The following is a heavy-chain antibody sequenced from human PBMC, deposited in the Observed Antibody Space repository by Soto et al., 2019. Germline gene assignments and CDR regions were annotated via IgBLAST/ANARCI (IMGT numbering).Heavy chain of an antibody. J-gene: IGHJ5*02. D-gene: IGHD1-7*01. CDR2: ISGSGGST. V-gene: IGHV3-23*01. CDR1: GCTFKTYA. Sequence: LXLPCAGFGCTFKTYAMNWVRQAPGKGLEWVSAISGSGGSTYYADSVKGRFTISRDNSKNTLYLQMNSLRAEDTAVYYCAKDRVPGTTGGSSWFDHWGQGTLVTVSS. CDR3: AKDRVPGTTGGSSWFDH.